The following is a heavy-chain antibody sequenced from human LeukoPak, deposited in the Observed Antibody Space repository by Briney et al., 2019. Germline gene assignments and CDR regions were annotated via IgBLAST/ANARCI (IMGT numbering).Heavy chain of an antibody. CDR1: GGSISSYY. J-gene: IGHJ6*03. V-gene: IGHV4-59*01. Sequence: SETLSLTCTVSGGSISSYYWSWIRQPPGKGLEWIGYIYYSGSTNYNPSLKSRVTISVDTSKNQFSLKLSSVTAADTAVYYCARSNVDYYYYYMDVWGKGTTVTVSS. CDR3: ARSNVDYYYYYMDV. CDR2: IYYSGST.